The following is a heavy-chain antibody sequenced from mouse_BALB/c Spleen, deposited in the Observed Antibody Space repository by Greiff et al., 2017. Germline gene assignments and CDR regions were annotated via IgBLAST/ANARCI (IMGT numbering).Heavy chain of an antibody. J-gene: IGHJ4*01. CDR1: GYSITSGY. D-gene: IGHD2-4*01. CDR2: ISYSGST. CDR3: ARGDYYDYDVGAMDY. V-gene: IGHV3-8*02. Sequence: EVMLVESGPSLVKPSQTLSLTCSVTGYSITSGYWNWIRKFPGNKLEYMGYISYSGSTYYNPSLKSRISITRDTSKNQYYLQLNSVTTEDTATYYCARGDYYDYDVGAMDYWGQGTSVTVSS.